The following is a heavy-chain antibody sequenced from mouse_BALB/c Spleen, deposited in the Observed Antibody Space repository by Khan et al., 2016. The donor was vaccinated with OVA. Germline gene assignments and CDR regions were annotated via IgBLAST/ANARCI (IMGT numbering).Heavy chain of an antibody. Sequence: VQLKESGAELVRPGALVKLSCKASGFNIKDYYMHWVKQRPEQGLVWIGRIDPENGNTISDPKFQGKASITSDTSSNTAYLQLSSLTSEDTAVYYCARDGYAPWFAYWGQGTLVTVSA. V-gene: IGHV14-1*02. CDR1: GFNIKDYY. D-gene: IGHD2-2*01. J-gene: IGHJ3*01. CDR2: IDPENGNT. CDR3: ARDGYAPWFAY.